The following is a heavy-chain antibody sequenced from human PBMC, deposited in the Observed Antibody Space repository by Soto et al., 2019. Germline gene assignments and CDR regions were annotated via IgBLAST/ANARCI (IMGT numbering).Heavy chain of an antibody. CDR3: TRAHRGGWYADY. CDR2: IRSKAYGGTT. J-gene: IGHJ4*02. V-gene: IGHV3-49*05. D-gene: IGHD6-19*01. Sequence: EVQLVESGGGLVKPGRSLRLSCTPSGFTFGDYTLSWFRQAPGKGLEWVGFIRSKAYGGTTEYAGSVKGRFTISRDDSKSIAYLQMNSLKTEDTAVYFCTRAHRGGWYADYWGQGALVTVSS. CDR1: GFTFGDYT.